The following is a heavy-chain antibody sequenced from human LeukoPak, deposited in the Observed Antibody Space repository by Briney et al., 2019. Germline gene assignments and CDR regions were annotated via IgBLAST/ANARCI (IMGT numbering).Heavy chain of an antibody. CDR3: AKRADGCSGVSCYYYYMDV. CDR1: GFTFSSFA. D-gene: IGHD2-15*01. CDR2: ISGVGDST. Sequence: GGSLRLSCAASGFTFSSFAMNWVRQAPGKGLEWVSTISGVGDSTYYAESVKGRFTMSRDNSKNTVYLQMNSLRAEDTAIYYCAKRADGCSGVSCYYYYMDVWGKGTTVTVSS. V-gene: IGHV3-23*01. J-gene: IGHJ6*03.